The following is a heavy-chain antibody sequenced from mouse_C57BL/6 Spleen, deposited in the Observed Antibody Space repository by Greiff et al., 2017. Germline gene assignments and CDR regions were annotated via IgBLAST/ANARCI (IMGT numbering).Heavy chain of an antibody. J-gene: IGHJ4*01. D-gene: IGHD1-1*01. Sequence: VQLKQSGAELVKPGASVKLSCTASGFNIKNTYMHWVKQRPEQGLEWIGRIDPANGNTKYAPKFQGKATITADTSSNTAYLQLSSLTSEDTAIYYCAAPPNYGSSYAMDYWGQGTSVTVSS. CDR2: IDPANGNT. CDR1: GFNIKNTY. CDR3: AAPPNYGSSYAMDY. V-gene: IGHV14-3*01.